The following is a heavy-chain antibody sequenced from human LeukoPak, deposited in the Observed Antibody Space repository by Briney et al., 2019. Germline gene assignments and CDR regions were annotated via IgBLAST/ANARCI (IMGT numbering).Heavy chain of an antibody. Sequence: SETLSLTCAVSGGSFDDYYWAWVPQTPGKGLEWIGEINHSGYTNDSPSLKSRVTLSIDTSRKQFSLNLRSVTVADAGIYYCTRMTAGHDYWGQGTLVTVSS. CDR1: GGSFDDYY. CDR3: TRMTAGHDY. V-gene: IGHV4-34*01. CDR2: INHSGYT. J-gene: IGHJ4*02. D-gene: IGHD2-21*02.